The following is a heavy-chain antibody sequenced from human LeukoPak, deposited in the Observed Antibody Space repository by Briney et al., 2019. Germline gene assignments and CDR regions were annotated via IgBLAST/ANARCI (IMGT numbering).Heavy chain of an antibody. CDR2: IYYSGST. V-gene: IGHV4-59*08. J-gene: IGHJ5*02. Sequence: SETLSLTCTVSGGSISGYYWSWIRQPPGKGLEWIGYIYYSGSTNYSPSLKSRVTISVDTSKNQFSLKLSSVTAADTAVYYCARGVYGSGPGDWFDPWGQGTLVTVSS. CDR3: ARGVYGSGPGDWFDP. D-gene: IGHD3-10*01. CDR1: GGSISGYY.